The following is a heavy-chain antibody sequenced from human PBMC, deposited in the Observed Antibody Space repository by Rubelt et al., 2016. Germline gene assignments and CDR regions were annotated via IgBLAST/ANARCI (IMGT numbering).Heavy chain of an antibody. J-gene: IGHJ4*02. D-gene: IGHD5-12*01. CDR1: GFVFSSYA. CDR3: AQGRGYSGYYGTPVDY. Sequence: ASGFVFSSYAMSWVRQPPGKGLAWVSSNSGTRGSTYYAASVRVRFTLSRDNSKNTLYLPMNSLRVEDTAVHYCAQGRGYSGYYGTPVDYWGQGTLVTVSS. CDR2: NSGTRGST. V-gene: IGHV3-23*01.